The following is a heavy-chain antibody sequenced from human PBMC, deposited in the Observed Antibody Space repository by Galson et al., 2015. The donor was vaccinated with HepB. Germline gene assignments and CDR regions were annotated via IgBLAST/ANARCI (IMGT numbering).Heavy chain of an antibody. CDR3: AAEYCSSTSCYGYYYYYMDV. D-gene: IGHD2-2*01. J-gene: IGHJ6*03. CDR1: GGTFSSYA. Sequence: SVKVSCKASGGTFSSYAISWVRQAPGQGLEWMGGIIPIFGTANYAQKFQSRVTITADESTSTAYMELSSLRSEDTAVYYCAAEYCSSTSCYGYYYYYMDVWGKGTTVTVSS. CDR2: IIPIFGTA. V-gene: IGHV1-69*13.